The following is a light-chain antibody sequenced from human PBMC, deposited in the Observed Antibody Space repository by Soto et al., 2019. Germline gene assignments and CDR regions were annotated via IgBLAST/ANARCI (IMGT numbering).Light chain of an antibody. CDR3: QQYGSSPWT. CDR2: GAS. CDR1: LNVNSY. V-gene: IGKV3-20*01. J-gene: IGKJ1*01. Sequence: VLTQSPATLSLSPGERATLSCRASLNVNSYLAWYQQKPGQAPRLLIYGASSRATGIPDRFSGSGSRTDFTLTISRLEPEDFAVYYCQQYGSSPWTFGQGTKVDIK.